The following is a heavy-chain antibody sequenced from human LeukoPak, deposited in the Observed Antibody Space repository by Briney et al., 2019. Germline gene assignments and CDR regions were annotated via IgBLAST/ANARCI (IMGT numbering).Heavy chain of an antibody. CDR3: ARHALITAISTYNWFDS. CDR2: IYHSGST. CDR1: GGSISSSNW. V-gene: IGHV4-4*02. J-gene: IGHJ5*01. Sequence: PSGTLSLTCAVSGGSISSSNWWSWVRQPPGKGLEWIGEIYHSGSTYYNPSLKSRVAISVDTSKNQFSLKLDSVTAADTAVYYCARHALITAISTYNWFDSWGQGTLVTVSS. D-gene: IGHD2-2*02.